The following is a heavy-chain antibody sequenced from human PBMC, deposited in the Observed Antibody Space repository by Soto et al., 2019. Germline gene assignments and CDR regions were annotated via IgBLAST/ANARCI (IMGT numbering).Heavy chain of an antibody. D-gene: IGHD2-2*03. J-gene: IGHJ5*02. CDR1: GFTFTDAW. Sequence: GGSLRLSCAASGFTFTDAWMNWVRQAPGKGLEWVGRVKSKTGGGTTDYIAPVKGRFTISRDDSRDTLYLQMNSLTTEDTALYYCVTDGSPSGHHSFGLWGQGTLVTVSS. CDR2: VKSKTGGGTT. V-gene: IGHV3-15*01. CDR3: VTDGSPSGHHSFGL.